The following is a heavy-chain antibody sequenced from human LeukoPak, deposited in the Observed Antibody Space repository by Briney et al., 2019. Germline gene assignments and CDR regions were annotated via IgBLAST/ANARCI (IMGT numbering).Heavy chain of an antibody. Sequence: KPSGTLSLTCAVSGGTFSSSNWGSCVRQSPGKGLEWVGEISHSGSINYNPSLGSRVTMSVDTSKNLFSLEVSSVTAADTAVYFCARVTGTIPFDCWGQGTPVTVSS. CDR1: GGTFSSSNW. D-gene: IGHD1-1*01. J-gene: IGHJ4*02. V-gene: IGHV4-4*02. CDR3: ARVTGTIPFDC. CDR2: ISHSGSI.